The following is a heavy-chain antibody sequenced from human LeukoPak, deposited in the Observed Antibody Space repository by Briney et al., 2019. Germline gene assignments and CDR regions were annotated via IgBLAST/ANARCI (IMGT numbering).Heavy chain of an antibody. J-gene: IGHJ3*02. CDR3: ARWVDSSGSPDAFDI. D-gene: IGHD3-22*01. CDR1: GVTFSSYA. CDR2: IIPIFGTA. Sequence: GASVKVSCKASGVTFSSYAISWVRQAPGQGLEWMGGIIPIFGTANYAQKFQGRVTITADKSTSTAYMELSSLRSEDTAVYYCARWVDSSGSPDAFDIWGQGTMVTVSS. V-gene: IGHV1-69*06.